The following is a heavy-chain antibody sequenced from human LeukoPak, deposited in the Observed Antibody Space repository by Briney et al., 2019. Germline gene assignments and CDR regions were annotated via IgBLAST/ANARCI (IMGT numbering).Heavy chain of an antibody. V-gene: IGHV1-69*01. Sequence: ASVKVSCKASGGTFSSYAISWVRQAPGQGLEWMGGIIPIFGTANYAQKFQGRVTITADESTSTAHMELSSLRSEDTAVYYCAHDLDPGYFDYWGQGTLVTVSS. CDR2: IIPIFGTA. CDR3: AHDLDPGYFDY. D-gene: IGHD3-9*01. J-gene: IGHJ4*02. CDR1: GGTFSSYA.